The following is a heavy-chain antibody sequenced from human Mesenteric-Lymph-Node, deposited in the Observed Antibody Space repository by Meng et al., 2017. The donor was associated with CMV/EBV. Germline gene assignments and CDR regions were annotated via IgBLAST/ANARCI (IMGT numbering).Heavy chain of an antibody. D-gene: IGHD3-9*01. CDR1: GGAFIGYY. CDR3: ARGSSYDILTGYFDY. CDR2: INHSGST. Sequence: GAGLLVSSETPSGTCAVYGGAFIGYYWNWIHQSPEKGLEWIGKINHSGSTTYNPSFTSRIIISVDTSTNQISLNMSSVTAADTAVYYCARGSSYDILTGYFDYWGQGALVTVSS. J-gene: IGHJ4*02. V-gene: IGHV4-34*01.